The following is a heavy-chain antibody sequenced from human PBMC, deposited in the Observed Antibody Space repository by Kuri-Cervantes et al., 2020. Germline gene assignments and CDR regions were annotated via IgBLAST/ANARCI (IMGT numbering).Heavy chain of an antibody. CDR2: ISAYNGNK. Sequence: ASVKVSCKASGYTFTSYGISWVRQAPGQGVEWMGWISAYNGNKNYAQKLQGRVTMTTDTSTSTAYMELRSLRSDDTAVYYCARGGAYSSSWYEEGPYYYYYYMDVWGKGTTVTVSS. V-gene: IGHV1-18*01. D-gene: IGHD6-13*01. CDR1: GYTFTSYG. CDR3: ARGGAYSSSWYEEGPYYYYYYMDV. J-gene: IGHJ6*03.